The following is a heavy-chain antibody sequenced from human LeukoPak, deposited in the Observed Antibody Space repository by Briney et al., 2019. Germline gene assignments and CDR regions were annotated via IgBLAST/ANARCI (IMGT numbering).Heavy chain of an antibody. V-gene: IGHV3-74*01. CDR2: INSDGSST. CDR3: ARDLGGWSVY. Sequence: VWVSRINSDGSSTSYADSVKGRFTISRDNAKNTLYLQMNSLGAEDTAVYYCARDLGGWSVYWGQGTLVTVSS. J-gene: IGHJ4*02. D-gene: IGHD6-19*01.